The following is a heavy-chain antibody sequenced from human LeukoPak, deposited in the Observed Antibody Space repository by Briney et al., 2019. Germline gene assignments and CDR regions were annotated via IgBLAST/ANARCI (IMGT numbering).Heavy chain of an antibody. Sequence: SETLSLTCTVSGGSISSSSYYWGWIRQPPGKGLEWIGSIYYSGSTYYNPSLKSRVTISVDTSKNQFSLKLSSVTAADTAVYYCARDLKRERRPLGWFDPWGQGTQVTVSS. CDR3: ARDLKRERRPLGWFDP. CDR1: GGSISSSSYY. V-gene: IGHV4-39*07. CDR2: IYYSGST. D-gene: IGHD1-1*01. J-gene: IGHJ5*02.